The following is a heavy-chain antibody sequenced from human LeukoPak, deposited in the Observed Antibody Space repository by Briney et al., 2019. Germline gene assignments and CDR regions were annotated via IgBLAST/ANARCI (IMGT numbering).Heavy chain of an antibody. D-gene: IGHD2-15*01. Sequence: ASVKVSCKASGYTFTGYYMHWVRQAPGQGLEWMGWINPNTGGTNYAQKFQGRVTITADESTSTAYMELSSLRSEDTAVYYCARALDIVVVVAATSDAFDIWGQGTMVTVSS. CDR3: ARALDIVVVVAATSDAFDI. CDR2: INPNTGGT. V-gene: IGHV1-2*02. J-gene: IGHJ3*02. CDR1: GYTFTGYY.